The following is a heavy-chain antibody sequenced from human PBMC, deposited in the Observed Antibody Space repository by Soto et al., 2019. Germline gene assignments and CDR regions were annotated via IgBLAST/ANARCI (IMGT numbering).Heavy chain of an antibody. V-gene: IGHV3-23*01. CDR3: AKWAGYGAY. CDR1: GFTVSNYG. J-gene: IGHJ4*02. CDR2: TSGSSDNT. D-gene: IGHD4-17*01. Sequence: GGSLRLSCAASGFTVSNYGISWVRQAPGKGLEWVSGTSGSSDNTYYTDSVKGRFTISRDNSKNTVYLQMNSLRAEDTAVYYCAKWAGYGAYWGQGTLVTVSS.